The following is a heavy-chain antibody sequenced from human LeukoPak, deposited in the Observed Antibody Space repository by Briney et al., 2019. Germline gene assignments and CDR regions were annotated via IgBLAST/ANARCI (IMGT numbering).Heavy chain of an antibody. Sequence: ASETLSLTCAVYGGSFSGYYWSWIRQPPGKGLEWIGEINHSGSTNCNPSLKSRVTISVDTSKNQFSLKLSSVTAADTAVYYCARGLQYADGDYRGQGTLVTVSS. V-gene: IGHV4-34*01. J-gene: IGHJ4*02. D-gene: IGHD4-11*01. CDR3: ARGLQYADGDY. CDR2: INHSGST. CDR1: GGSFSGYY.